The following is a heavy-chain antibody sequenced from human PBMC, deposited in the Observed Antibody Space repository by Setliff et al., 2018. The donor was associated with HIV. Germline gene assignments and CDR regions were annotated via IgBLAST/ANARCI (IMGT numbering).Heavy chain of an antibody. CDR1: GFTFSSYE. J-gene: IGHJ4*02. V-gene: IGHV3-23*01. CDR2: ISGSGDIT. CDR3: AKTQTVITVYGPFDS. Sequence: GGSLRLSCAASGFTFSSYEMNWVRQAPGKGLEWVSVISGSGDITYYRESVKGRFTVSRDNSNNTVYLQMNSLRAEDTAMYYCAKTQTVITVYGPFDSWGQGTPVTVSS. D-gene: IGHD4-4*01.